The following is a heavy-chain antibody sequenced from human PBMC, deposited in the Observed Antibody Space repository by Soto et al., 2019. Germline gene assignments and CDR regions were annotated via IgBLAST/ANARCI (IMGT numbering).Heavy chain of an antibody. CDR3: APPRIAAPATGGY. J-gene: IGHJ4*02. Sequence: GGSLRLSCATSGFPFSDFWMSWVRQPPGGGLEWVANIKQDGSGQYYVDSVRGRFTISRDNAENSLYLQMNSLRAEDTAVYYCAPPRIAAPATGGYWGQGTLVTVSS. CDR1: GFPFSDFW. D-gene: IGHD6-13*01. V-gene: IGHV3-7*01. CDR2: IKQDGSGQ.